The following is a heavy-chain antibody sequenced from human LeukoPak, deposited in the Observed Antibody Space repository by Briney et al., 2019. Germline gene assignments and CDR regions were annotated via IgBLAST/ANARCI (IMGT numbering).Heavy chain of an antibody. J-gene: IGHJ5*02. CDR1: GFTFSSFW. CDR2: INQDGSET. V-gene: IGHV3-7*05. Sequence: GGSLRLSCAASGFTFSSFWMSWVRQAPGQGLEWVVNINQDGSETYYVASVKGRFTISRDNAKNSLYLQMNSLRAEDTALYYCAKKTYYYDTSNLGWFDPWGQGTLVTVSS. CDR3: AKKTYYYDTSNLGWFDP. D-gene: IGHD3-22*01.